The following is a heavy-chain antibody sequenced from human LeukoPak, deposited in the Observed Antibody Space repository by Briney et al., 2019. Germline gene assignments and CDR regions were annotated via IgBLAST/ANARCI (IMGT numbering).Heavy chain of an antibody. D-gene: IGHD6-13*01. J-gene: IGHJ3*02. CDR1: GFTFSSYS. CDR2: ISSSSSYI. CDR3: ARGSNDAFDI. V-gene: IGHV3-21*01. Sequence: PGGSLRLSCAASGFTFSSYSMNWVRQAPGKGPEWVSSISSSSSYIYYADSVKGRFTISRDNAKNSLYLQMNSLRAEDTAVYYCARGSNDAFDIWGQGTMVTVSS.